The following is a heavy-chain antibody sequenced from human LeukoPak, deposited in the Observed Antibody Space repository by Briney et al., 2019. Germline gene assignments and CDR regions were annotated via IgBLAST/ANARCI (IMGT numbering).Heavy chain of an antibody. CDR2: IRYDGSNK. Sequence: GGSLRLSCAASGFTFSSYGMHWVRQAPGKGLEWVAFIRYDGSNKYYADSVKGRFTFSRDNSKNTLYLQMNSLRAEDTAVYYCAKDRRGDYYYYMDVWGKGTTVTVSS. CDR3: AKDRRGDYYYYMDV. D-gene: IGHD5-24*01. V-gene: IGHV3-30*02. J-gene: IGHJ6*03. CDR1: GFTFSSYG.